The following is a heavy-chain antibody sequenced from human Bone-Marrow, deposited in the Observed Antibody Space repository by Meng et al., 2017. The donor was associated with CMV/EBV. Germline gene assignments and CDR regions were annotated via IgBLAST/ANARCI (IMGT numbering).Heavy chain of an antibody. D-gene: IGHD5-18*01. CDR1: GYSFTSYW. CDR2: IYPGYSDT. V-gene: IGHV5-51*01. Sequence: GESLKISCQGSGYSFTSYWIGWVRQMPGKGLEWMGIIYPGYSDTRYSPSFQGQVTISADKYISTAYLQWSSLNASDTAMYYCARHPSYGNVEGYYYYGMDVWGQGTTVTVSS. CDR3: ARHPSYGNVEGYYYYGMDV. J-gene: IGHJ6*02.